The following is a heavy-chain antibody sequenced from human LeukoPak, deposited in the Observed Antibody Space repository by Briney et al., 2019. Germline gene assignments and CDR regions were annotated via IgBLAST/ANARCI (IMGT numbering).Heavy chain of an antibody. Sequence: GGSLRLSCAASGFTFSSYSMNWVRQAPGKGLEWVSYISSSSSTIYYADSVKGRFTISRDNATNSLYLQMNSLRDEDTAVYYCARVAITMVRGVIMAYYFDYWGQGTLVTVSS. J-gene: IGHJ4*02. D-gene: IGHD3-10*01. CDR3: ARVAITMVRGVIMAYYFDY. V-gene: IGHV3-48*02. CDR2: ISSSSSTI. CDR1: GFTFSSYS.